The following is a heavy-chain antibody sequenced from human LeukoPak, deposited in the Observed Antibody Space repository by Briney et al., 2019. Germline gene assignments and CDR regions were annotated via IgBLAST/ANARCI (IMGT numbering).Heavy chain of an antibody. CDR3: ATYSSSSGWFDP. J-gene: IGHJ5*02. CDR1: GGSITSTTFY. CDR2: IYYSGST. V-gene: IGHV4-39*01. D-gene: IGHD6-6*01. Sequence: PSETLSLTCTVSGGSITSTTFYWGWVRQPPGKGLEWIGTIYYSGSTYYNPSLKSRVTISVDTSKSQFSLKLNSVAAADTAVYYCATYSSSSGWFDPWGQGTLVTVSS.